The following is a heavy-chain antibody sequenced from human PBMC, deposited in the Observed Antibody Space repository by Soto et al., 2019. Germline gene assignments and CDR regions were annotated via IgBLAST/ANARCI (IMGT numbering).Heavy chain of an antibody. D-gene: IGHD1-1*01. Sequence: SETLSLTCTVSGASISGFYWSWSRKSAGKGLEWIGRIYATGTTDYNPSLKSRVMMSVDTSKKQFSLKLRSVTAADTAVYYCVRDGTKTLRDWFDPWGQGISVTVSS. J-gene: IGHJ5*02. CDR3: VRDGTKTLRDWFDP. V-gene: IGHV4-4*07. CDR2: IYATGTT. CDR1: GASISGFY.